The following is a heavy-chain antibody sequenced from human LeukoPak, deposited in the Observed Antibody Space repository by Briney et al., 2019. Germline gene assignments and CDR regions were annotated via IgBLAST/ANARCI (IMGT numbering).Heavy chain of an antibody. V-gene: IGHV1-69*05. Sequence: VKVSCKASGGTFSSYAISWVRQAPGQGLEWMGRIIPIFGTANYAQKFQGRVTITTDESTSTAYMELSSLRSEDTAVYYCARERDGWYDGVYWGQGTLVTVSS. CDR3: ARERDGWYDGVY. J-gene: IGHJ4*02. CDR2: IIPIFGTA. D-gene: IGHD6-19*01. CDR1: GGTFSSYA.